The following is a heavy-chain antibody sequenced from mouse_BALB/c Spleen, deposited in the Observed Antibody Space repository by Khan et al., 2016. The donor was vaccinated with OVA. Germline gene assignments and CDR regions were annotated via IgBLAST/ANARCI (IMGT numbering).Heavy chain of an antibody. CDR3: GRQNYYGYAMDY. CDR1: GNSITSDYA. Sequence: EVQLQESGPGLVKPSQSLSLTCTVTGNSITSDYAWNWIRQFPGNQVEWMGYISYSGTTSYNPSLKSRISITRDTSKNQFFLQLNSVIFEDTATYYCGRQNYYGYAMDYWGQGTSVTVSS. CDR2: ISYSGTT. D-gene: IGHD1-1*01. J-gene: IGHJ4*01. V-gene: IGHV3-2*02.